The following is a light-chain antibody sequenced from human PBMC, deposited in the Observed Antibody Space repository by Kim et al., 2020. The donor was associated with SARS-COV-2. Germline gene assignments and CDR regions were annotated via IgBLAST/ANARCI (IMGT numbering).Light chain of an antibody. CDR2: AAS. CDR1: QGISNS. J-gene: IGKJ4*01. CDR3: QKYNSAPLT. Sequence: ASVGDRFTIACRTSQGISNSLAWYQQKPGKVPKLLIYAASTLQSGVPSRFSGSGSGTDFTLTISSLQPEDVATYYCQKYNSAPLTFGGGTKVDIK. V-gene: IGKV1-27*01.